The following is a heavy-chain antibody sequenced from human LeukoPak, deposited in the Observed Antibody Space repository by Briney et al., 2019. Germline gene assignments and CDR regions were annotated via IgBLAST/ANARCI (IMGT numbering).Heavy chain of an antibody. Sequence: GASVKVSCKVSGYTLTELSMHWVRQAPGKGLEWVGDFDPEDGETIYAQKFQGRVTMTEDTSTDTAYMELSSLRSEDTAVYYCATGGIKMNYYGSGSYYDYWGQGTLVTVSS. D-gene: IGHD3-10*01. V-gene: IGHV1-24*01. CDR2: FDPEDGET. J-gene: IGHJ4*02. CDR1: GYTLTELS. CDR3: ATGGIKMNYYGSGSYYDY.